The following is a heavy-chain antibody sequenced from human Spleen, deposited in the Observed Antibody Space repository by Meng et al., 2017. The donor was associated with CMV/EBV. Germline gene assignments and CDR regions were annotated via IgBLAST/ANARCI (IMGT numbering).Heavy chain of an antibody. D-gene: IGHD6-19*01. J-gene: IGHJ4*02. CDR2: ISPNTGGT. V-gene: IGHV1-2*02. CDR3: ARTLRIALPGNHFDF. CDR1: GYTFTDYY. Sequence: ASVKVSCKASGYTFTDYYIHWVRQAPGQGLEWMGWISPNTGGTNYAQNFQGRVTMTRDTPISTAYMELTGLTFDDTAVYFCARTLRIALPGNHFDFWGQGTLVTVSS.